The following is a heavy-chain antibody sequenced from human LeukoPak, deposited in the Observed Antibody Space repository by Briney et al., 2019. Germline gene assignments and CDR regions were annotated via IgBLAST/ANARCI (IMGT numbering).Heavy chain of an antibody. CDR1: GGTFSSYA. V-gene: IGHV1-69*04. D-gene: IGHD5-24*01. Sequence: ASVKVSCKASGGTFSSYAISWVRQAPGQGLEWMGRIIPILGIANYAQKFQGRVTITADKSTSTAYMELSSLRSEDTAVYYCARDPPRRDGYNYFDYWGQGTLVTVSS. CDR3: ARDPPRRDGYNYFDY. CDR2: IIPILGIA. J-gene: IGHJ4*02.